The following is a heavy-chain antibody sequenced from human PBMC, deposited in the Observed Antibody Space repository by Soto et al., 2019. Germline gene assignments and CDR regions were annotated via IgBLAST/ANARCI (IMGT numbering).Heavy chain of an antibody. D-gene: IGHD3-3*01. Sequence: SETLSLTCTVSGGSVSGASYSWSWVRQVPRKGLEWIGRIYTSGSTNYNPSLKSRVTMSVDTSKNQFSLKLSSVTAADTAVYYCAREYDFWSGYYIDYWGQGTLVTVSS. CDR1: GGSVSGASYS. CDR2: IYTSGST. V-gene: IGHV4-61*01. CDR3: AREYDFWSGYYIDY. J-gene: IGHJ4*02.